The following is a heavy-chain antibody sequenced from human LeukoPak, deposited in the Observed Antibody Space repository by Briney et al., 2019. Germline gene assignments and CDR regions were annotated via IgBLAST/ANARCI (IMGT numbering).Heavy chain of an antibody. CDR2: VFYSGAT. CDR1: GGVISGYY. V-gene: IGHV4-59*01. D-gene: IGHD3-10*01. CDR3: AGPMARGYYYMDV. J-gene: IGHJ6*03. Sequence: PSETLSLTCTVSGGVISGYYWSWIRQPPGKALEWIGYVFYSGATNYNPSLKSRVTLSVDTSKNQFSLKLTSVTAADTAVYYCAGPMARGYYYMDVWGKGTMVTVSS.